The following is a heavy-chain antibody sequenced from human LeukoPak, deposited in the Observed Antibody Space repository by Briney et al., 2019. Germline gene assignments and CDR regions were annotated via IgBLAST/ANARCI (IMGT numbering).Heavy chain of an antibody. J-gene: IGHJ4*02. V-gene: IGHV4-59*08. CDR2: IYYSGST. CDR3: ARHRDYGSGWYGFDY. D-gene: IGHD6-19*01. Sequence: SETLSLTCTVSRGSISSYYWSWLRQPPGKGLEGMAYIYYSGSTNYNPSLKSRVTISVDTSKNQFSLRLSSVTAADTAVYYCARHRDYGSGWYGFDYWGQGTLVTVSS. CDR1: RGSISSYY.